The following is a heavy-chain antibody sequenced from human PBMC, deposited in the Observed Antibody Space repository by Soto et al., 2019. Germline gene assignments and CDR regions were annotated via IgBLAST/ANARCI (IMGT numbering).Heavy chain of an antibody. J-gene: IGHJ4*02. D-gene: IGHD1-1*01. CDR1: GYAFTTYG. V-gene: IGHV1-18*01. CDR3: ARGRYADY. Sequence: QVHLVQSGAEVKKPGASVKVSCKGSGYAFTTYGITWVRQAPGQGLEWMGWISAHNGNTNYAQKLQGRVTVTRDTSTSTAYMELRSLRSDDTAVYYCARGRYADYWGQGAKVTSAS. CDR2: ISAHNGNT.